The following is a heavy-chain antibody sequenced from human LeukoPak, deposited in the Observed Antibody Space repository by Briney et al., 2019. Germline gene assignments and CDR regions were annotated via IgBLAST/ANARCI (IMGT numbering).Heavy chain of an antibody. CDR2: IYYNGDT. Sequence: TSETLSLTCSVSGGSISSSRSYWGWIRQTPGKGLEWVGSIYYNGDTYYNPSFKSRVSMSVDTAKNQISVILTSVTAADTAVYYCSREGYSCPNWFDTWGQGTLVTVSS. V-gene: IGHV4-39*07. CDR1: GGSISSSRSY. J-gene: IGHJ5*02. CDR3: SREGYSCPNWFDT. D-gene: IGHD4-11*01.